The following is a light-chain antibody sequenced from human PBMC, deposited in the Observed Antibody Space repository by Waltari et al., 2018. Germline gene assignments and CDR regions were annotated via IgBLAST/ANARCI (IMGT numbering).Light chain of an antibody. J-gene: IGKJ4*01. V-gene: IGKV3-11*01. Sequence: EIEWTHSPATLSLSPGERATLSCRASQSVISYLACYHQKPGQAPRLLIYYASTRATGIPARFSSSGSSATFNIPISSIEQEDYAVYYCHQRSNWFPPTFGGGTKVEIK. CDR2: YAS. CDR1: QSVISY. CDR3: HQRSNWFPPT.